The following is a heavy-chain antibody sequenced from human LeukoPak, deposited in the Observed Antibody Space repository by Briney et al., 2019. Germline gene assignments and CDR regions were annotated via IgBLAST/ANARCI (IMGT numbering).Heavy chain of an antibody. CDR1: GFTFKIYW. V-gene: IGHV3-7*01. CDR3: ARERWIQLHPPDYTYYGMDV. CDR2: ISLDGSDK. Sequence: GGSLRLSCAAPGFTFKIYWMNCVRQAPGKGLEWVANISLDGSDKYYVDSLKGRFTLSRDTDKNTLHLQMNILRAQDARVYYCARERWIQLHPPDYTYYGMDVWGQGTTVTVSS. D-gene: IGHD5-18*01. J-gene: IGHJ6*02.